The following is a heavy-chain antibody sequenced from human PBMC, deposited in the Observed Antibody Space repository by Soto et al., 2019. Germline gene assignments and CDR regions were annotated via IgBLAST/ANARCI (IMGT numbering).Heavy chain of an antibody. V-gene: IGHV3-30-3*01. CDR1: GFTFSSYA. Sequence: PGGSLRLSCAASGFTFSSYAMHWVRKAPGKGLEWVAVISYDGSNKYYADSVKGRFTISRDNSKNTLYLQMNSLRAEDTAVYYCAREGIYSYAFDYWGQGTLVTVSS. CDR3: AREGIYSYAFDY. D-gene: IGHD5-18*01. J-gene: IGHJ4*02. CDR2: ISYDGSNK.